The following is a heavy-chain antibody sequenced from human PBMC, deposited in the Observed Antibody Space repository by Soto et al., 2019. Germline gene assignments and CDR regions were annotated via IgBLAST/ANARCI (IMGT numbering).Heavy chain of an antibody. CDR3: ARGHSIAAIDY. V-gene: IGHV3-9*01. Sequence: EVQLVESGGGLVQPGRSLRLSCTASGFTFDAYALHWVRQAPGKGLEWVSGITWNSGRVDYADSVKGRFTVARDNARKSLYLKSISLGPEDAASYSCARGHSIAAIDYWGQGTLVTVSS. CDR1: GFTFDAYA. CDR2: ITWNSGRV. J-gene: IGHJ4*02. D-gene: IGHD6-13*01.